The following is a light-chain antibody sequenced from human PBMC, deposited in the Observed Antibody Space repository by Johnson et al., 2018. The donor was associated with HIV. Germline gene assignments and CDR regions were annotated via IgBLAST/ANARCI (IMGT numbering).Light chain of an antibody. CDR2: DNN. J-gene: IGLJ1*01. Sequence: QSVLTQPPSVSAAPGQKVTISCSGSSSNIGNNYVSWYQQLPGTAPKLLIYDNNKRPSGIPDRFSGSKSGTSATLGITGLQTGAEADYYCGTWDSSLSAGVFGTGTKIVVL. CDR1: SSNIGNNY. V-gene: IGLV1-51*01. CDR3: GTWDSSLSAGV.